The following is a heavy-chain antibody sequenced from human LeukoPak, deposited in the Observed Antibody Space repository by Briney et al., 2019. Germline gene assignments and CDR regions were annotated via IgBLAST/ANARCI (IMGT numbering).Heavy chain of an antibody. J-gene: IGHJ4*02. Sequence: GRSLRLSCAASGFTFDDYAMHWVRQAPGKGLEWVSGISWNSGSMGYADSVKGRFTISRDNAKNSLYLQMNSLRAEDTAVYYCARDSIPTYYDFWSGYLGLDYWGQGTLVTVSS. CDR3: ARDSIPTYYDFWSGYLGLDY. V-gene: IGHV3-9*01. D-gene: IGHD3-3*01. CDR2: ISWNSGSM. CDR1: GFTFDDYA.